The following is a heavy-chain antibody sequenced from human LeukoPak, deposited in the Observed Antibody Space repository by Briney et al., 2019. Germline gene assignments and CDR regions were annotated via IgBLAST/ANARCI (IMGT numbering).Heavy chain of an antibody. CDR2: IYPGDSDT. CDR3: ARQGKTADRGVDY. J-gene: IGHJ4*02. V-gene: IGHV5-51*01. D-gene: IGHD3-22*01. CDR1: GYSFTSYW. Sequence: GASLKISCKGSGYSFTSYWIGWVRQMPGKGLEWMGIIYPGDSDTRYSPSFQGQVTISADKSISTAYLQWSSLKASDTAMYYCARQGKTADRGVDYWGQGTLVTVSS.